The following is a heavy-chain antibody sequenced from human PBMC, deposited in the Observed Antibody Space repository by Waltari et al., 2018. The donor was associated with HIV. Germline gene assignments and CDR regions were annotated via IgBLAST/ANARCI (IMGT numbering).Heavy chain of an antibody. J-gene: IGHJ4*02. CDR2: TRSKTYGGTT. D-gene: IGHD6-13*01. CDR3: SRVGAAAAVTLDY. CDR1: GFTLGVYA. Sequence: EVQLVESGGGLVQPGRYLRLSCTASGFTLGVYALRWVRQAPGRGLEWVGFTRSKTYGGTTEYAASVKGRFTISRDDSKSIAYLQMNSLKSEDTAVYYCSRVGAAAAVTLDYWGQGTLVTVSS. V-gene: IGHV3-49*04.